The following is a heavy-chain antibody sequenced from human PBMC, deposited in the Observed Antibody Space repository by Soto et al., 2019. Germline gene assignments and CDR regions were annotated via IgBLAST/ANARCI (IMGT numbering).Heavy chain of an antibody. Sequence: QVQLVQSGAEVKKPGSSVKVSCKASGGTFSSYAISWVRQAPGQGLEWMGGIIPIFGTANYAQKFQGRVTMTGDKSTSTAYRERSSLRSEDTAVYSCARGGGIAAHNWFDPWGQGTLVTVSS. J-gene: IGHJ5*02. V-gene: IGHV1-69*06. D-gene: IGHD6-13*01. CDR2: IIPIFGTA. CDR3: ARGGGIAAHNWFDP. CDR1: GGTFSSYA.